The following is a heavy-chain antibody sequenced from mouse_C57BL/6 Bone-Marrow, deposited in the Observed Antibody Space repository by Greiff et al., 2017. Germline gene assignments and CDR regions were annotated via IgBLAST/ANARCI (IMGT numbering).Heavy chain of an antibody. J-gene: IGHJ4*01. V-gene: IGHV5-12*01. Sequence: EVQLVESGGGLVQPGGSLKLSCAASGFTFSDYYMYWVRQTPEKRLEWVAYISNGGGSPYYPDTVKGRFTISRDNAKNTLYLQMSRLKSEDTAMYYCARHLGVNYAMDYWGQGTSVTVSS. D-gene: IGHD3-1*01. CDR1: GFTFSDYY. CDR2: ISNGGGSP. CDR3: ARHLGVNYAMDY.